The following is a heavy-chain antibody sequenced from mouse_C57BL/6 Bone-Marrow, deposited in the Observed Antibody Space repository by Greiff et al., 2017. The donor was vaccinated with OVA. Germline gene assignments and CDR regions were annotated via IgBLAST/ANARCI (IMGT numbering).Heavy chain of an antibody. V-gene: IGHV1-64*01. CDR2: IHPNSGST. CDR1: GYTFTSYW. CDR3: ARRSNYLDY. Sequence: QVQLKQPGAELVKPGASVKLSCKASGYTFTSYWMHWVKQRPGQGLEWIGMIHPNSGSTNYNEKFKSKATLTVDKSSSTAYMQLSSLTSEDSAVYYCARRSNYLDYWGQGTTLTVSS. D-gene: IGHD5-1*01. J-gene: IGHJ2*01.